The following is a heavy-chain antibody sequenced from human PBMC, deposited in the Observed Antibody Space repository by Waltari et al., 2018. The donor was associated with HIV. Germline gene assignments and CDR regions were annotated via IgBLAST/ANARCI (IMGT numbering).Heavy chain of an antibody. CDR3: ARLPQRGWGSYYYYGMDV. V-gene: IGHV1-69*12. CDR1: GGTFSSYA. J-gene: IGHJ6*02. Sequence: QVQLVQSGAEVKKPGSSVKVSCKASGGTFSSYAISWVRQAPGQGLEWMGGIIPIFGTANYAQKFQGRVTITADESTGRAYMGLSSLRSEDTAVYYCARLPQRGWGSYYYYGMDVWGQGTTVTVSS. D-gene: IGHD3-10*01. CDR2: IIPIFGTA.